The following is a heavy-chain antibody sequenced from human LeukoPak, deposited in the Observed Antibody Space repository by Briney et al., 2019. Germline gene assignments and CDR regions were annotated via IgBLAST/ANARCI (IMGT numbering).Heavy chain of an antibody. Sequence: GGSLRLSCVASGLTVSSHYMSWVRQAPGKLLEWVSVIYSGGSTYYADSVKGRFTISRDNSKNTLYLQMNSLRAEDTAVYYCARLNDFWSGYHAFDIWGQGTMVTVSS. CDR2: IYSGGST. CDR1: GLTVSSHY. V-gene: IGHV3-53*01. D-gene: IGHD3-3*01. CDR3: ARLNDFWSGYHAFDI. J-gene: IGHJ3*02.